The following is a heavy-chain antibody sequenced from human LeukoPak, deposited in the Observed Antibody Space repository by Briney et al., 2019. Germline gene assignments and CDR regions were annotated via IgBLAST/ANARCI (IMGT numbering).Heavy chain of an antibody. CDR1: RFTFSTYS. J-gene: IGHJ3*02. Sequence: TGGSLRLSCSASRFTFSTYSMNWVRQAPGKGLEWVSYIGANSAIFYADSVKGRFTISRDNAKNSLSLQMNSLRDDDTAVYYCAREGYYGAFDIWGQGTMVTVSS. CDR3: AREGYYGAFDI. CDR2: IGANSAI. D-gene: IGHD3-10*01. V-gene: IGHV3-48*02.